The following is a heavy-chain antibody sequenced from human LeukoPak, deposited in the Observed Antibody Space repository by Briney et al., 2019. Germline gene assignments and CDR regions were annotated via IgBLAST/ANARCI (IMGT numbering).Heavy chain of an antibody. CDR1: GFTFNTYS. D-gene: IGHD1-26*01. J-gene: IGHJ4*02. V-gene: IGHV3-7*01. CDR3: ASNSGSYFGYPGTFDS. CDR2: INQDGSEK. Sequence: AGSLRLSCAASGFTFNTYSMSWVRQAPGEGLEWVANINQDGSEKYYVDSVKGRFIISRDNAKNSMYLKMKSLRAEDTAVYYCASNSGSYFGYPGTFDSWGQGTLVTVSS.